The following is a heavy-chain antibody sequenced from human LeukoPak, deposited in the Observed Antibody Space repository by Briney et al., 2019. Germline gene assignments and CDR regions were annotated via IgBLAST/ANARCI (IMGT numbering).Heavy chain of an antibody. Sequence: SVKVSCKTSGGTFNNSAISWVRQAPGQGLEWLGGIMPLFGTAGYAQKFQGRVTITKDESTRTVYLELTSLTPDDTAVYFCARDQGSLTRSWYTGYWGQGTQVTVSS. CDR1: GGTFNNSA. D-gene: IGHD6-13*01. CDR3: ARDQGSLTRSWYTGY. V-gene: IGHV1-69*05. CDR2: IMPLFGTA. J-gene: IGHJ4*02.